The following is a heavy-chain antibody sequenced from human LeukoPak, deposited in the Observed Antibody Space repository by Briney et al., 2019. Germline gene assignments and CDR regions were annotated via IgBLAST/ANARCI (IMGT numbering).Heavy chain of an antibody. J-gene: IGHJ4*02. CDR3: AREQTYYFDY. Sequence: ASVKVSCKASGYTFTSYGISWVRQAPGQGLERMGWISAHNGNTNYTQKLQGRVTMTTDTSTSTAYMELRSLRSDDTAVYYCAREQTYYFDYWGQGTLVTVSS. CDR2: ISAHNGNT. CDR1: GYTFTSYG. V-gene: IGHV1-18*01.